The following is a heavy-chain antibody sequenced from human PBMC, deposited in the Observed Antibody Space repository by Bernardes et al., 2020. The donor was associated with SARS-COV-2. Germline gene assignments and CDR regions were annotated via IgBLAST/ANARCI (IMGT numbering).Heavy chain of an antibody. CDR1: GFTFNDYT. CDR2: ISWDGTST. Sequence: GGSLRLSCAASGFTFNDYTMHWVRQAPGKGLEWVSLISWDGTSTYYADSVKGRFTISRDNSENSLYLQMNSLTSDDTALYYCAKDNAFYYDTAGYYFDYWGQGTLVTVSS. CDR3: AKDNAFYYDTAGYYFDY. J-gene: IGHJ4*02. D-gene: IGHD3-22*01. V-gene: IGHV3-43*01.